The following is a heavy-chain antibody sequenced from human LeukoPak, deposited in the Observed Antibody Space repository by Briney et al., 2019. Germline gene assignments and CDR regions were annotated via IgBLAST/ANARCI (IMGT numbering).Heavy chain of an antibody. J-gene: IGHJ6*03. V-gene: IGHV3-30*02. D-gene: IGHD5-18*01. Sequence: GGSLRLSCAASGFTSSSYGMHLVRQAPGKGLEWVAFIRYDGSNKYYADSVKGRFTISRDNSKNTLYLQMNSLRAEDTAVYYCAKSHTGYYYYYMDVWGKGTTVTVSS. CDR2: IRYDGSNK. CDR3: AKSHTGYYYYYMDV. CDR1: GFTSSSYG.